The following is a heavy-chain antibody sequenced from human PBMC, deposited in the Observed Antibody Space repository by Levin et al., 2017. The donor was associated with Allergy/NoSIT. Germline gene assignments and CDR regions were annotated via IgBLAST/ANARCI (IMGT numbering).Heavy chain of an antibody. V-gene: IGHV3-74*01. J-gene: IGHJ5*02. CDR3: ARVDDTSGLNWFDP. D-gene: IGHD6-19*01. Sequence: GESLKISCAASGFTFSSYWMHWVRQAPEKGLVWVSRIKTDGSVTNYADSVKGRFTISRDNAKNTLYLQMSSLRVEDTAIYYCARVDDTSGLNWFDPWGQGTLVTVSS. CDR1: GFTFSSYW. CDR2: IKTDGSVT.